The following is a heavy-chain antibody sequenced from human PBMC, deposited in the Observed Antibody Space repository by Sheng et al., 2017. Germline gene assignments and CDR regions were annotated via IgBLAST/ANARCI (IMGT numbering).Heavy chain of an antibody. CDR2: IYYSGST. CDR1: GGSISSSSYY. V-gene: IGHV4-39*01. J-gene: IGHJ4*02. CDR3: ARGRLYYDSSGYYDY. D-gene: IGHD3-22*01. Sequence: QLQLQESGPGLVKPSETLSLTCTVSGGSISSSSYYWGWIRQPPGKGLEWIGSIYYSGSTYYNPSLKSRVTISVDTSKNQFSLKLSSVTAAETAVYYCARGRLYYDSSGYYDYWGQGTLVTVSS.